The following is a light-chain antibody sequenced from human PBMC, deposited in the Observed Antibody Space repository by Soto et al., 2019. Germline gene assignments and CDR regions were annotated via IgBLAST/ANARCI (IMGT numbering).Light chain of an antibody. CDR2: EDH. J-gene: IGLJ1*01. CDR3: SSYAGSNNFVA. V-gene: IGLV2-8*01. Sequence: QSVLTQPPSASGSPGQSVTISCTGTRSDVGSYNYVSWYQQRPGKAPKLMIYEDHKRPSGVPDRFSGSKSGNTASLTVSGLQAEDEADYYCSSYAGSNNFVAFGSGTKVTVL. CDR1: RSDVGSYNY.